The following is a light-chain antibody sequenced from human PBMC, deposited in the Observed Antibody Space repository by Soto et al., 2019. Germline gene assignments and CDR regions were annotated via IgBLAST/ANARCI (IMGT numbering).Light chain of an antibody. J-gene: IGKJ4*01. CDR3: QQYNNWPLS. CDR1: QSVSSD. CDR2: GES. V-gene: IGKV3-15*01. Sequence: EIVMTQSPATLSVSPGERATLSCRARQSVSSDLAWYQQNPGQAPRPLIYGESTRATGIPARFSGSGSATEFTLTISSLQSEDFAVYYCQQYNNWPLSFGGGTKVDIK.